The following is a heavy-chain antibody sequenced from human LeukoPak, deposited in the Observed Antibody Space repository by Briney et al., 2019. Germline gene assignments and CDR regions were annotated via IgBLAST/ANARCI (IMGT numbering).Heavy chain of an antibody. CDR2: ISSSSSYI. Sequence: AGSLRLSCAASGFTFSSYSMNWVRQAPGKGLEWVSSISSSSSYIYYADPVKGRFTISRDNAKNSTYQQMNSLRAEDTAVYYCARDLRLQSYYYGMDVWGQGTTVTVS. CDR1: GFTFSSYS. D-gene: IGHD5-24*01. J-gene: IGHJ6*02. CDR3: ARDLRLQSYYYGMDV. V-gene: IGHV3-21*01.